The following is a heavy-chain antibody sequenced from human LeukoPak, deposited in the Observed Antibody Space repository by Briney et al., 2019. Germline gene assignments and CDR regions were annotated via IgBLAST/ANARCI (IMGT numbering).Heavy chain of an antibody. CDR2: ISSSSSYI. D-gene: IGHD2-21*01. CDR1: GFTFSSYS. Sequence: GGSLRLSCAASGFTFSSYSMNWVRQAPGKGLEWVSSISSSSSYIYYADSVKGRFTISRDNAKNSLYLQMNSLRAEDTAVYYCAKGDSSEGADVWGKGTTVTISS. V-gene: IGHV3-21*01. CDR3: AKGDSSEGADV. J-gene: IGHJ6*04.